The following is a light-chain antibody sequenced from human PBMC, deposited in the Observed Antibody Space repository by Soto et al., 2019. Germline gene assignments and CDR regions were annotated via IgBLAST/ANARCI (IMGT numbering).Light chain of an antibody. Sequence: QSVLTQPPSVSGAPGQRVTISCTGSSFNIGAGYDVHWYQQLPGTAPKVLIYGNNNRPSGVPDRFSGSKSGTSASLAITGLQAEDEADYYCQSYDNTLSAWVFGGGTKLTVL. CDR1: SFNIGAGYD. CDR2: GNN. V-gene: IGLV1-40*01. J-gene: IGLJ3*02. CDR3: QSYDNTLSAWV.